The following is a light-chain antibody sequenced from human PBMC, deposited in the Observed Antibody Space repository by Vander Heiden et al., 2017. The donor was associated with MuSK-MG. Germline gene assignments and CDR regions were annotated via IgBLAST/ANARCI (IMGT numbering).Light chain of an antibody. V-gene: IGLV1-44*01. Sequence: SGTPGQRVTISCSGSSSNIGSNTVNWYQQLPGTAPKLLIYSNNQRPSGVPDRFSGSKSGTSASLAITGLQSEDEADYYCAASDDSLNGWVFGTGTKLTGL. J-gene: IGLJ3*02. CDR2: SNN. CDR3: AASDDSLNGWV. CDR1: SSNIGSNT.